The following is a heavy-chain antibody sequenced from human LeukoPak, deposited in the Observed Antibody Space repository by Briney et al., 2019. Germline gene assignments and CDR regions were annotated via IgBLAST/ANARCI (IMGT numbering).Heavy chain of an antibody. CDR2: ISNSGGST. CDR1: GFTFSSYA. CDR3: AKGLRLGELSSPFDY. J-gene: IGHJ4*02. D-gene: IGHD3-16*02. V-gene: IGHV3-23*01. Sequence: GGSLRLSCAASGFTFSSYAMHWVRQAPGKGLEWVSGISNSGGSTYYADSVKGRFTISRDNSKNTLYLQMKSLRVEDTAVHYCAKGLRLGELSSPFDYWGQGTLVTVSS.